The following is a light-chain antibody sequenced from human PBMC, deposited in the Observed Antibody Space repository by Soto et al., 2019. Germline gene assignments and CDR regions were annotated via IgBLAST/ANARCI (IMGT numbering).Light chain of an antibody. J-gene: IGKJ1*01. Sequence: DIQMTQSPSTLSASVGDRVTITCRASQTVSGSLAWYQQRPGKATKVLIYKASNLESGVPSRFSGSGSGTEFTLTISSLQPDDFATYYCHDDNIISWTFGQGTKVEIK. CDR2: KAS. V-gene: IGKV1-5*03. CDR3: HDDNIISWT. CDR1: QTVSGS.